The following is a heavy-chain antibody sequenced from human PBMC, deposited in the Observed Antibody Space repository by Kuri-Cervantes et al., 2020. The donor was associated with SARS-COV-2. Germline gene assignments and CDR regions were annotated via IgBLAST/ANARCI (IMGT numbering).Heavy chain of an antibody. CDR1: GCNFSDQY. CDR2: SSNKVYRYTT. CDR3: ARNLETYDFWSGEPDY. Sequence: GGSMKMSCATSGCNFSDQYIDWVRQAPGKGLEWVGRSSNKVYRYTTEYATSVKGRFTISRDFSKNSLSLQMDSLTTEDTAVYYCARNLETYDFWSGEPDYWGQGTLVTVSS. D-gene: IGHD3-3*01. J-gene: IGHJ4*02. V-gene: IGHV3-72*01.